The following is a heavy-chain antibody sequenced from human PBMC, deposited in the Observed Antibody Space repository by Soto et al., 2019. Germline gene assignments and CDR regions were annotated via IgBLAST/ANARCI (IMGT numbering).Heavy chain of an antibody. CDR3: AHSRIAAAGRGQYYFDY. V-gene: IGHV2-5*02. D-gene: IGHD6-13*01. CDR1: GFSLSTSGVG. CDR2: IYWDDDK. J-gene: IGHJ4*02. Sequence: QITLKESGPTLVKPTQTLTLTCTFSGFSLSTSGVGVGWILQPPGKALEWLALIYWDDDKRYSPSLKSRLTITKDTSKNQVVLTMTNMDPVDTATYYCAHSRIAAAGRGQYYFDYWGQGTLVTVSS.